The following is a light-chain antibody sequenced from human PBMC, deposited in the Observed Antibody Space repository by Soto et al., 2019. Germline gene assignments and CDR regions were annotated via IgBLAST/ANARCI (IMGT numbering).Light chain of an antibody. Sequence: EIVLTQSPGTLSLSPGERATLSCRASQSVSSNYLAWYQQKSGQAPRLLIYGASSRATGILDRFSGSGSGTDFTLTISKLEPEDFAVYYCQQYGNSPYAFGQGTELEI. CDR1: QSVSSNY. CDR2: GAS. CDR3: QQYGNSPYA. J-gene: IGKJ2*01. V-gene: IGKV3-20*01.